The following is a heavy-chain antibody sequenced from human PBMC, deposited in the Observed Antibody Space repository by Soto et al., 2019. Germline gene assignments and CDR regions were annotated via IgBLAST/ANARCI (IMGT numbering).Heavy chain of an antibody. J-gene: IGHJ6*02. D-gene: IGHD3-3*01. Sequence: TSETLSLTCAVSGGSISSGGYSWSWIRQPPGKGLEWIGYIYHSGSTYYNPSLKSRVTISVDRSKNQFSLKLSSVTAADTAVYYCARALRSGYYYGMDVWGQGTTDTVSS. CDR1: GGSISSGGYS. V-gene: IGHV4-30-2*01. CDR2: IYHSGST. CDR3: ARALRSGYYYGMDV.